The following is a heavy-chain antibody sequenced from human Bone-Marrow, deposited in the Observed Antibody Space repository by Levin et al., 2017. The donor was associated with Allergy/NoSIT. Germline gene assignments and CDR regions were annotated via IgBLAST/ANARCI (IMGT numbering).Heavy chain of an antibody. D-gene: IGHD2-21*02. CDR1: GFSLRDNY. CDR3: ARFPSVVLTAGLDL. J-gene: IGHJ2*01. Sequence: GESLKISCAASGFSLRDNYMSWVRQAPGKGLEWLSYISTSATTIHYGDSVKGRFTVSRDNTKNSLYLQLNSLRIEDTAVYYCARFPSVVLTAGLDLWGRGTLVTVSS. CDR2: ISTSATTI. V-gene: IGHV3-11*01.